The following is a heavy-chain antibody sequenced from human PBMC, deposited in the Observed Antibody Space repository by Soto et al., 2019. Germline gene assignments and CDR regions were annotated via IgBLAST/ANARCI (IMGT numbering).Heavy chain of an antibody. J-gene: IGHJ6*02. D-gene: IGHD3-16*01. Sequence: PSETLSLTCTVSGGSISSGGYYWSWIRQHPGKGLEWIGYIYYSGSTYYNPSLKSRVTISVDTSKNQFSLKLSSVTAADTAVYYCARDHWVSSAMASLTYYYYGMDVWGQGTTVTVSS. CDR2: IYYSGST. CDR3: ARDHWVSSAMASLTYYYYGMDV. V-gene: IGHV4-31*03. CDR1: GGSISSGGYY.